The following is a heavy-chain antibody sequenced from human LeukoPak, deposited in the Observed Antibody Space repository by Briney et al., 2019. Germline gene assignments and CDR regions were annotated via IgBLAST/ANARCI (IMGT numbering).Heavy chain of an antibody. CDR1: GGSFSGYY. V-gene: IGHV4-34*01. J-gene: IGHJ4*02. Sequence: SETLSLTCAVYGGSFSGYYWSWIRQPPGKGLEWIGEINHSGSTNYNPSLKSRVTISVDTSKNKFSLKLSSVTAADTAVYYCALRSSGYYHTLDYTGQGTPVTVSS. CDR2: INHSGST. CDR3: ALRSSGYYHTLDY. D-gene: IGHD3-22*01.